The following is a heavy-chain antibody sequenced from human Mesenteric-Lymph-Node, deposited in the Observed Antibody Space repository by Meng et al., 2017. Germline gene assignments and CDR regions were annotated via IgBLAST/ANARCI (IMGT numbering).Heavy chain of an antibody. CDR3: ARDKGVTCLDT. CDR2: IWSDGSSK. Sequence: LHVVGSGGGVVQPGRSLRLSCAASGLIFSKSGMHWVRQAPGKGLEWVAFIWSDGSSKYYADSVKGRFTISRDNSKNTVSLQMDSLRVEDTAVYYCARDKGVTCLDTWGQGTLVTVSS. D-gene: IGHD3-10*01. V-gene: IGHV3-33*01. J-gene: IGHJ5*01. CDR1: GLIFSKSG.